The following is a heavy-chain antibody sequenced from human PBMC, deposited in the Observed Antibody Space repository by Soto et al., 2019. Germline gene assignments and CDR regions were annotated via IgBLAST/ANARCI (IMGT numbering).Heavy chain of an antibody. J-gene: IGHJ4*02. V-gene: IGHV1-69*01. CDR2: IIPIFGTA. D-gene: IGHD2-15*01. CDR1: GGTFSSYA. CDR3: ARGVPYCSGGSCYFYDY. Sequence: QVQLVQSGAEVQKPGSSVKVSCKASGGTFSSYAISWVRQAPGQGLEWMGGIIPIFGTANYAQKFQGRVTITADESTSTAYMELSSLRSEDTAVYYCARGVPYCSGGSCYFYDYWGQGTLVTVSS.